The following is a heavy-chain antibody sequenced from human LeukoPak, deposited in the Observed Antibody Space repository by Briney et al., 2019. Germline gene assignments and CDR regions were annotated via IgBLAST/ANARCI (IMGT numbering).Heavy chain of an antibody. CDR3: AKYAYNWNAPDGFDM. CDR2: ISYDGSRK. J-gene: IGHJ3*02. V-gene: IGHV3-30*18. Sequence: GRSLRLSCRASRFSFGDYDMHWVRQAPGKGLEWVAVISYDGSRKHYADSVRGRFSISRDNSESTLFLQMNSLTTDDTSVYFCAKYAYNWNAPDGFDMWGQGTMVVVSS. CDR1: RFSFGDYD. D-gene: IGHD1-1*01.